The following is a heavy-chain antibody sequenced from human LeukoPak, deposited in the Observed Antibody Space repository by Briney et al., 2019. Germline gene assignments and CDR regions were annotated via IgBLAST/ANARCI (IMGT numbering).Heavy chain of an antibody. V-gene: IGHV4-59*12. CDR2: ISYSGST. CDR3: ARGGSRSYTSSTLDY. J-gene: IGHJ4*02. D-gene: IGHD6-6*01. CDR1: GGSITVYY. Sequence: SETLSLTCSVSGGSITVYYWNWVRQSPGKGLEWIGSISYSGSTNYNPSLKSRVTISIDTSKNRFSLKVSSVIAADTAMYYCARGGSRSYTSSTLDYWGQGTLVTVSS.